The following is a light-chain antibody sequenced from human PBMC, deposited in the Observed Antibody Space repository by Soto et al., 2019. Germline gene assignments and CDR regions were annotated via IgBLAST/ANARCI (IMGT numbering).Light chain of an antibody. CDR2: DVT. V-gene: IGLV2-23*02. J-gene: IGLJ2*01. CDR3: CSHAGRGSVL. CDR1: SSDIGRYNL. Sequence: QSALAQPASVSGSPGQSSTISCTGTSSDIGRYNLVSWYQQYPGEAPKLVIYDVTKRPSGVSDRFSASKSGNTASLTISWLQAEYEADYYCCSHAGRGSVLFGGGTKVTVL.